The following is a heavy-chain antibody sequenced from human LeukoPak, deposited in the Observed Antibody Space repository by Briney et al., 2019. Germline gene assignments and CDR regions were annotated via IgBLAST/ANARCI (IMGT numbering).Heavy chain of an antibody. V-gene: IGHV5-51*01. J-gene: IGHJ4*02. D-gene: IGHD3-10*01. CDR1: GYSFTSYW. Sequence: GEPLKISCKGSGYSFTSYWIGWVRQMPGKGLEWMGIIYPGDSDTRYSPSFQGQVTISADKSISTAYLQWSSLKASDTAMYYCAGRNGPMVRGVITNYYFDYWGQGTLVTVSS. CDR3: AGRNGPMVRGVITNYYFDY. CDR2: IYPGDSDT.